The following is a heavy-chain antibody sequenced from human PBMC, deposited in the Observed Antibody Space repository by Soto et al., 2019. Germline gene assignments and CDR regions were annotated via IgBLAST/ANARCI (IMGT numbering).Heavy chain of an antibody. D-gene: IGHD1-26*01. CDR2: ISAYNGNT. J-gene: IGHJ4*01. CDR1: GYTLTIYG. V-gene: IGHV1-18*01. Sequence: QFQLVQAGAAVKKHCASVKVSCKASGYTLTIYGISWVRQAPGQGLEWMGWISAYNGNTNYAQKLQGRVTMTTDTSKSTAYMELRSLRYEDTAVYYCARGLGATPFAYWGQGTLVTVSS. CDR3: ARGLGATPFAY.